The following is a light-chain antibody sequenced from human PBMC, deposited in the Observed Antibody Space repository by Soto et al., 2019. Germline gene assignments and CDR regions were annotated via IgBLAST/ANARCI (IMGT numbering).Light chain of an antibody. CDR3: QQDYGSPARP. V-gene: IGKV4-1*01. Sequence: DIVMTQSPDSLAVSLVERATINCKSSQSVLYSSNNKNYLAWYQQKAGQPPKLLISWASTRESGVPDRFSGSGSGTDVTLASSSLQAEDVAVYYCQQDYGSPARPCGRGTKVDI. CDR1: QSVLYSSNNKNY. CDR2: WAS. J-gene: IGKJ1*01.